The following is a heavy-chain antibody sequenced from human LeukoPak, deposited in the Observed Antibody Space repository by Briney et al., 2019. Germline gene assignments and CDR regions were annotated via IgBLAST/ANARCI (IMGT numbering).Heavy chain of an antibody. CDR3: AKDVRYSNTWFPFDY. J-gene: IGHJ4*01. CDR1: GFTFSSFA. CDR2: ISGSGGNT. V-gene: IGHV3-23*01. D-gene: IGHD6-13*01. Sequence: PGGSLRLSCAASGFTFSSFAMSWVRQAPGKGLEWVSGISGSGGNTYYADSVKGRFTISRDNSKNTLYLQMNSLRADDTAEHYCAKDVRYSNTWFPFDYWGQEPWSPSPQ.